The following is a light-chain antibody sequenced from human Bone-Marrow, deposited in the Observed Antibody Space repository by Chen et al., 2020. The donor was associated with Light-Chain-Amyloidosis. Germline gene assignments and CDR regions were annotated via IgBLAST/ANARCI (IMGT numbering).Light chain of an antibody. CDR2: DDS. CDR3: QVWDRSSDRPV. V-gene: IGLV3-21*02. Sequence: SYVLTQPSSVSVAPVQTATIACGGNNIGSTSVHCYQQTPGQAPLLVVYDDSDRHSGIHERLSGSNSGNTATLTRSRVEAGDEADYYGQVWDRSSDRPVFGGGTKLTVL. CDR1: NIGSTS. J-gene: IGLJ3*02.